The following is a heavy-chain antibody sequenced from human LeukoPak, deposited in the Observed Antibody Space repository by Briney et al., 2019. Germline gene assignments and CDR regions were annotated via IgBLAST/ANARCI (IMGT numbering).Heavy chain of an antibody. D-gene: IGHD1-26*01. J-gene: IGHJ4*02. Sequence: KYGESLKISCKGSGYSFSNYWIGWVRQMPGKGPEWMGVIYPGDSDTRYSPSFQGQVTISADKSISTAFLQWSGLKASDTAIYYCARRPATSCSTTPCHTFDYWGQGTLVTVSS. CDR3: ARRPATSCSTTPCHTFDY. CDR1: GYSFSNYW. V-gene: IGHV5-51*01. CDR2: IYPGDSDT.